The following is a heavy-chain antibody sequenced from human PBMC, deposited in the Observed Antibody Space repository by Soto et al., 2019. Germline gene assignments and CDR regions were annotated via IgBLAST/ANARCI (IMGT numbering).Heavy chain of an antibody. V-gene: IGHV3-23*01. D-gene: IGHD1-7*01. Sequence: PGGFLRLSCAASGFTFSTYALSWVRQAPGKGLEWVSAISANGQGIYYADSVRGRFTISRDNSKNTIFLHMDSLRAEDTAVYYCAKDRNYPRDQFHYWGQGTLVTV. CDR2: ISANGQGI. CDR1: GFTFSTYA. J-gene: IGHJ4*02. CDR3: AKDRNYPRDQFHY.